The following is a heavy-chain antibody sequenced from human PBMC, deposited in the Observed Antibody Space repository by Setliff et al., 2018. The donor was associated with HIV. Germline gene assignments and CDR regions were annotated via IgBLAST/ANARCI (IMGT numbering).Heavy chain of an antibody. J-gene: IGHJ3*02. D-gene: IGHD3-22*01. Sequence: SETLSLTCTVSGGSIGTYYWSWIRQPPGKGLEWIGYIYYSGSTNYNPSLKSRVTISVDTSKNQFSLKLSSVTAADTAVYYCARLGRGTYYYDSSGYLYAFDIWGQGTMVTVSS. CDR3: ARLGRGTYYYDSSGYLYAFDI. CDR1: GGSIGTYY. CDR2: IYYSGST. V-gene: IGHV4-59*08.